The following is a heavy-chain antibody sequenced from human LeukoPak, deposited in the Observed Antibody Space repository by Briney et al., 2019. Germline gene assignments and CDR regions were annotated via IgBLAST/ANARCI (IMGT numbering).Heavy chain of an antibody. CDR1: GCTFAIHA. D-gene: IGHD3-10*01. Sequence: HLGGSLRLSCAASGCTFAIHAMTWVRQAPGKGLEWVSGISGDGASTHYAESVKGQFTISRDNSQNTLFLQMNSLRVEDTAIYYCAKDSYVLGRPLHTFDVWGQGTMVTVSS. CDR2: ISGDGAST. CDR3: AKDSYVLGRPLHTFDV. V-gene: IGHV3-23*01. J-gene: IGHJ3*01.